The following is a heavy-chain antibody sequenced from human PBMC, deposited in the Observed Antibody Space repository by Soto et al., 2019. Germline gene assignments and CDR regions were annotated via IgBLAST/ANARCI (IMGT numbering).Heavy chain of an antibody. CDR2: IDPSDSYT. CDR3: ARYPSYSSSFLSYYYYGMDV. Sequence: PGESLKISCQGSGYRFTSYWISWVRQMPGKGLEWMGRIDPSDSYTNYSPSFQGHVTISADKSISTAYLQWSSLKASDTAMYYCARYPSYSSSFLSYYYYGMDVWGQGTTVTVSS. D-gene: IGHD6-13*01. CDR1: GYRFTSYW. J-gene: IGHJ6*02. V-gene: IGHV5-10-1*01.